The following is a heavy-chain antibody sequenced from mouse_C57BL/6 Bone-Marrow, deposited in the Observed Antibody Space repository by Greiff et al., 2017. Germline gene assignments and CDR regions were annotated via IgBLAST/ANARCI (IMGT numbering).Heavy chain of an antibody. Sequence: VQLQQSGAELVRPGTSVKVSCKASGYAFTNYLLAWVKQRPGQGLEWIGVINPGSGGTNYNEKFKGKATLTADKSSSPAYMQLSSLTSEYSAVYFCARLAYWGQGTLGTVAA. J-gene: IGHJ3*01. CDR3: ARLAY. CDR1: GYAFTNYL. CDR2: INPGSGGT. V-gene: IGHV1-54*01.